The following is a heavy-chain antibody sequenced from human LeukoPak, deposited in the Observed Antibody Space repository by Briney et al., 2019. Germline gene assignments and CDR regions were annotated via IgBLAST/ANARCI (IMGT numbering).Heavy chain of an antibody. CDR2: IYYSGST. CDR1: GGSISSSSYY. V-gene: IGHV4-39*07. D-gene: IGHD6-19*01. Sequence: SETLSLTCTVSGGSISSSSYYWGWIRQPPGKGLEWIGSIYYSGSTYYNPSLKSRVTISVDTSKNQFSLKLSSVTAADTAVYYCARDYLYSSGWYLDAFDIWGQGTMVTVSS. CDR3: ARDYLYSSGWYLDAFDI. J-gene: IGHJ3*02.